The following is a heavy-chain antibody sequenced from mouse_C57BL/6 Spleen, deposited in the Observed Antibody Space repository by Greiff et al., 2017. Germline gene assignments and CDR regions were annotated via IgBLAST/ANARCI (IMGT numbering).Heavy chain of an antibody. CDR3: ARGSNYFDY. J-gene: IGHJ2*01. Sequence: QVQLQQPGAELVMPGASVKLSCKASGYTFTSYWMHWVKQRPGQGLEWIGEIDPSDSYTNDNQKFKGKSTLTVEKSSSTAYMPLSRLTSEDSAVYYCARGSNYFDYWGQGTTLTVSS. CDR2: IDPSDSYT. V-gene: IGHV1-69*01. CDR1: GYTFTSYW.